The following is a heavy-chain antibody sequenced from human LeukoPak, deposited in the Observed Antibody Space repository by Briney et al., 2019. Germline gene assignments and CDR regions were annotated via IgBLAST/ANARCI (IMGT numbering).Heavy chain of an antibody. CDR2: ISHRGIS. CDR3: ARGRDSSGWYVVFDY. CDR1: LYSSISAHL. D-gene: IGHD6-13*01. V-gene: IGHV4-38-2*01. Sequence: PSESLSLTRVVSLYSSISAHLWGWIRQPPGKGLDWIGYISHRGISDYNPSLKRRATISLNTSPSQFSLNLTAVRAADTAVYYCARGRDSSGWYVVFDYWGQGALVTVSS. J-gene: IGHJ4*02.